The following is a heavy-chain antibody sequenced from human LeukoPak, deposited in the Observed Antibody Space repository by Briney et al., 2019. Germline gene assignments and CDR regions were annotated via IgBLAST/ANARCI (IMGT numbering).Heavy chain of an antibody. J-gene: IGHJ6*02. V-gene: IGHV3-43*01. CDR1: GFTFDDYT. CDR3: AKDILTSYRDYYYGMDV. D-gene: IGHD3-9*01. Sequence: GGSLRLSCAASGFTFDDYTMHWVRQAPGKGLEWVSLISWDGGSTYYADSVKGRFTISRDNSKNSLYLQMNSLRTEDTALYYCAKDILTSYRDYYYGMDVWGQGTTVTVSS. CDR2: ISWDGGST.